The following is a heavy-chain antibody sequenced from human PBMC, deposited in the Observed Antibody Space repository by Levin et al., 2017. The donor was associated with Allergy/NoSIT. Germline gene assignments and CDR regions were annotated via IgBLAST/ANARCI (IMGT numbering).Heavy chain of an antibody. J-gene: IGHJ6*02. CDR2: ISGSGDRT. D-gene: IGHD6-13*01. Sequence: GESLKISCAASGFGFSTYAMSWVRQAPGKGLEWVSAISGSGDRTYYADSVRGRFTISRDNSKSTLFLQMNSLRVEDTALYYCAKMSGGQQLVFYYYAMDVWGQGTTVTVSS. V-gene: IGHV3-23*01. CDR1: GFGFSTYA. CDR3: AKMSGGQQLVFYYYAMDV.